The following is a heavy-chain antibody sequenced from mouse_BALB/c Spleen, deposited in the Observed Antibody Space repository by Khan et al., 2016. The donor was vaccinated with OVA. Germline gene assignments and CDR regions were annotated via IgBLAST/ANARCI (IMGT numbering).Heavy chain of an antibody. J-gene: IGHJ2*01. D-gene: IGHD1-2*01. V-gene: IGHV3-2*02. CDR2: ISYNGST. Sequence: EVQLVESGPGLVKPSQSLSLTCTVTGYSITSGYGWNWIRQFPGNKLEWMGYISYNGSTNYNPSLKSRISITRDTSKNLFFLQLNSVTTEDTATYYCARTARIKYWGQGTTLTVSS. CDR1: GYSITSGYG. CDR3: ARTARIKY.